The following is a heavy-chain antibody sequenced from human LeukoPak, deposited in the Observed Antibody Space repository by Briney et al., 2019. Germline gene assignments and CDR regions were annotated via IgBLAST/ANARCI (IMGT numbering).Heavy chain of an antibody. J-gene: IGHJ2*01. CDR3: ARGSDCSGGSCYSYWYFDL. CDR2: INSDGSST. V-gene: IGHV3-74*01. D-gene: IGHD2-15*01. Sequence: GGSLRLSCAASGFTFSRYSMNWVRQAPGKGLVWVSRINSDGSSTSYADSVKGRFTISRDNAKNTLYLQMNSLRAEDTAMYYCARGSDCSGGSCYSYWYFDLWGRGTLVTVSS. CDR1: GFTFSRYS.